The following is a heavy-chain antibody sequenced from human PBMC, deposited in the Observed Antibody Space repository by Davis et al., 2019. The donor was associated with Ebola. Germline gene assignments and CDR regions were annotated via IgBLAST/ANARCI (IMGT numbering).Heavy chain of an antibody. J-gene: IGHJ6*02. V-gene: IGHV3-9*01. CDR2: VSWNSGSK. D-gene: IGHD2-2*01. CDR3: TKDMGGGCSSMSCFSGMDV. CDR1: GFTFDDYA. Sequence: SLKISCAASGFTFDDYAIHWVRQAPGKGLEWVSGVSWNSGSKGYADSVKGRFTISRDNVKNSLYLQMNSLRAEDTALYYCTKDMGGGCSSMSCFSGMDVWGQGTTVTVSS.